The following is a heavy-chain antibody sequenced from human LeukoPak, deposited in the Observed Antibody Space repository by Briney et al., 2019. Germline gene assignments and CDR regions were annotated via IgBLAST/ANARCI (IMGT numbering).Heavy chain of an antibody. Sequence: ASVKVSCKTSGYTFTDYYLYWVRQAPGQGLEWMGWISAYNGNTNYAQKLQGRVTMTTDTSTSTAYMELRSLRSDDTAVYYCARDPIAVAGYDYWGQGTLVTVSS. CDR2: ISAYNGNT. CDR3: ARDPIAVAGYDY. D-gene: IGHD6-19*01. V-gene: IGHV1-18*04. CDR1: GYTFTDYY. J-gene: IGHJ4*02.